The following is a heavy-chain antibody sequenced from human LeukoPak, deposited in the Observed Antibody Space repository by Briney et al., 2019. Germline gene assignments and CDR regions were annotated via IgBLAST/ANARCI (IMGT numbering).Heavy chain of an antibody. Sequence: SETLSLTCAVYGGSFSGYYWSWIRQPPGKGLEWIEEINHSGSTNYNPSLKSRVTISVDTSKNQFSLKLSSVTAADTAVYYCARGVVVGATPYDAFDIWGQGTMVTVSS. J-gene: IGHJ3*02. CDR1: GGSFSGYY. CDR3: ARGVVVGATPYDAFDI. D-gene: IGHD1-26*01. CDR2: INHSGST. V-gene: IGHV4-34*01.